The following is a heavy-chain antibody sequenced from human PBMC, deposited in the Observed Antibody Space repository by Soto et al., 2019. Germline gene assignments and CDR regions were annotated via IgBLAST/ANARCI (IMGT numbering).Heavy chain of an antibody. D-gene: IGHD2-21*02. CDR3: AREPSCGGDCYWTDY. CDR2: IYYTGST. CDR1: GGSISSGDYY. Sequence: QVQLQESGPGLVKPSQTLSLTCTVSGGSISSGDYYWSWIRQPPGKGLEWIGYIYYTGSTYYNPSLKSRVTISLDTSQNQFSLRLSSVTAADTAVYYCAREPSCGGDCYWTDYWGQGTLVTVSS. J-gene: IGHJ4*02. V-gene: IGHV4-30-4*01.